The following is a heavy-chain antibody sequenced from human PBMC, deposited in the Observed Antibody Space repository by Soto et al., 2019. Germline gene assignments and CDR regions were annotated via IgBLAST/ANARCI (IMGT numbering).Heavy chain of an antibody. CDR2: ISSSSSTI. J-gene: IGHJ6*02. CDR1: GFTFSSYS. V-gene: IGHV3-48*02. Sequence: GGSLRLSCAASGFTFSSYSMNWVRQAPGKGLEWVSYISSSSSTIYYADSVKGRFTIARDNAKNSLYLQMNSLSDEDTAVYYRARDNDSSGYYYGGYYYGMDVWGQGTTVTVSS. D-gene: IGHD3-22*01. CDR3: ARDNDSSGYYYGGYYYGMDV.